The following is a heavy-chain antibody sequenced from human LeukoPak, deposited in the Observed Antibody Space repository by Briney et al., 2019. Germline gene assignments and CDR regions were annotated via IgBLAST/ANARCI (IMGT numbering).Heavy chain of an antibody. V-gene: IGHV3-23*01. J-gene: IGHJ4*02. CDR1: GFTFSNYA. CDR3: AKRGDCSGTCTYDY. Sequence: PGGSLRLSCTVSGFTFSNYAILWVRQAPGKGLKWVSIVGGSGVKTYYADSVKGRFTISRDNSKNTVYLQMNSLRAEDTAVYYCAKRGDCSGTCTYDYWGQGTLVTVSS. D-gene: IGHD2-2*01. CDR2: VGGSGVKT.